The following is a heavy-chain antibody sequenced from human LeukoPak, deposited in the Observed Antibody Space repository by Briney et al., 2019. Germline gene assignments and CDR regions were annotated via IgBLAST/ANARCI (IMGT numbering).Heavy chain of an antibody. J-gene: IGHJ4*02. D-gene: IGHD3-22*01. Sequence: PGGALRLSCAASGYTFSSYWVHWVRHAPGKGLVWVSRINSDGSSTSYADSVKGRFTISRDNAKNTLYLQMNSLRAEDTAVYYCASYDSSGYYYFDYWGQGTLVTVSS. V-gene: IGHV3-74*01. CDR2: INSDGSST. CDR3: ASYDSSGYYYFDY. CDR1: GYTFSSYW.